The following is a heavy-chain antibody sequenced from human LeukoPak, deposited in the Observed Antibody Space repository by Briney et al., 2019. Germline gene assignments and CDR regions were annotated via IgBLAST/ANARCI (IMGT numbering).Heavy chain of an antibody. Sequence: ASVKVSCKASGYTFTGYYMHWVRQAPGQGLEWMGWINPNSGGTNYAQKFQGRVTMTRDTSISTAYMELSRLRSDDTAVYYCASPSSGYDRYYYYGMDVWGQGTTVTVSS. D-gene: IGHD5-12*01. CDR1: GYTFTGYY. J-gene: IGHJ6*02. V-gene: IGHV1-2*02. CDR3: ASPSSGYDRYYYYGMDV. CDR2: INPNSGGT.